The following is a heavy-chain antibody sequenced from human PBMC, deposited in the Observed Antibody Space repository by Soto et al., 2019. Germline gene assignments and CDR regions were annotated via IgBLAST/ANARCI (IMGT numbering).Heavy chain of an antibody. CDR2: IYYSGST. D-gene: IGHD3-3*01. CDR1: GGSISSYY. CDR3: ARSRRDCWSPSFYYYYYGMDV. J-gene: IGHJ6*02. Sequence: PSETLSLTCTVSGGSISSYYWSWIRQPPGKGLEWIGYIYYSGSTNYNPSLKSRVTISVDTSKNQFSLKLSSVTAADTAVYYCARSRRDCWSPSFYYYYYGMDVWGQGNTVTVSS. V-gene: IGHV4-59*01.